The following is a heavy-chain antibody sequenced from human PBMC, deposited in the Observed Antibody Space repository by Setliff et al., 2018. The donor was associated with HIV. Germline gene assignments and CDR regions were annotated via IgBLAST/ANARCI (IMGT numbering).Heavy chain of an antibody. Sequence: SETLSLTCTVSGGSISNSDFYWGWIRQSPGKGLEWIGSIHHTGRTYYNPSLKSRITISLDTSKNQYSLKLTSVTAADTAVYYCARGSSSGTDLAVLWGQGTLVTVSS. J-gene: IGHJ4*02. V-gene: IGHV4-39*07. CDR3: ARGSSSGTDLAVL. CDR1: GGSISNSDFY. CDR2: IHHTGRT. D-gene: IGHD3-22*01.